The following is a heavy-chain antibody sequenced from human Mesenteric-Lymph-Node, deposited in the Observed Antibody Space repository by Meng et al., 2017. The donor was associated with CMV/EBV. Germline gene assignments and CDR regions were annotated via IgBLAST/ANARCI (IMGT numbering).Heavy chain of an antibody. J-gene: IGHJ4*02. CDR2: TYYRSKWYN. Sequence: SQTLSLTGDISGDSVSSNNAAWNWIRQSPSRGLEWLGRTYYRSKWYNDYAESVKSRITINADTSKNQFSLQLNSVTPEDTAMYYCAGGGSSWYSGFDSWGQGTLVTVSS. CDR3: AGGGSSWYSGFDS. CDR1: GDSVSSNNAA. V-gene: IGHV6-1*01. D-gene: IGHD6-13*01.